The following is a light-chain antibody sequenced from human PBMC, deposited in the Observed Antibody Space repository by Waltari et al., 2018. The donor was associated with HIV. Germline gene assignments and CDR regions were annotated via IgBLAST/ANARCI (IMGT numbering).Light chain of an antibody. Sequence: DIVMTQSPDYLAVSLGERATINCKSSHSVLYYSNNKNYLAWYQKPGQSPNLLMYWASTRESGVPDRFTGSGSGTDFTLTISSLQAEDVAIYYCQQYHTIPWTFGHGTRVEIK. V-gene: IGKV4-1*01. CDR2: WAS. J-gene: IGKJ1*01. CDR1: HSVLYYSNNKNY. CDR3: QQYHTIPWT.